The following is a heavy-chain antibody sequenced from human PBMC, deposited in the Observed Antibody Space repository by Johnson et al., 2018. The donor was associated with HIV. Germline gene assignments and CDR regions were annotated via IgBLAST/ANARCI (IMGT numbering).Heavy chain of an antibody. J-gene: IGHJ3*02. CDR1: GFTFSSYC. CDR2: ISYDGSNK. D-gene: IGHD1-26*01. V-gene: IGHV3-30*18. Sequence: QVQLVESGGGVVQPGRSLRLSCAASGFTFSSYCMHWVRQAPGKGLEWVAVISYDGSNKYYADSVKGRFTISRDNSKNTLYLQMNSLRAEDTAVYYCAKGGPDAFDIWGQGTMVTVSS. CDR3: AKGGPDAFDI.